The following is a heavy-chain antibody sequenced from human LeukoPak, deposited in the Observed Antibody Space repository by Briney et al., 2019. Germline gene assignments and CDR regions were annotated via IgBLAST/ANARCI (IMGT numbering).Heavy chain of an antibody. CDR1: GDSVSSNSAA. CDR3: ARPARRITMVRGVIKRSRRFDY. Sequence: SQTLSLTCAISGDSVSSNSAAWHWIRQSPSRGLEWLGRTYYRSKWNSDYAVSVRSRITINPDTSKNQFSLKLSSVTAADTAVYYCARPARRITMVRGVIKRSRRFDYWGQGTLVTVSS. CDR2: TYYRSKWNS. D-gene: IGHD3-10*01. V-gene: IGHV6-1*01. J-gene: IGHJ4*02.